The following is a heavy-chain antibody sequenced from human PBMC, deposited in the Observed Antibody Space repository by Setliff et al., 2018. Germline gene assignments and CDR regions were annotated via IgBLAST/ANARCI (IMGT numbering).Heavy chain of an antibody. Sequence: GSLRLTCAASGFTLSSYSMNWVRQAPGKGLEWVSSISSSSSYIYYADSVKGRFTISRDNAKNSLYLQMNSLRAEDTAVYYCARDHAYGSRFYYYYYGMDVWGQGTTVTVSS. V-gene: IGHV3-21*01. CDR3: ARDHAYGSRFYYYYYGMDV. CDR1: GFTLSSYS. CDR2: ISSSSSYI. J-gene: IGHJ6*02. D-gene: IGHD3-10*01.